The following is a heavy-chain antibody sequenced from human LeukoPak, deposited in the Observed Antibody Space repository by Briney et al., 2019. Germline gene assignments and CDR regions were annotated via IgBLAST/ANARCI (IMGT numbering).Heavy chain of an antibody. CDR1: GFTFTNYS. D-gene: IGHD3-10*01. Sequence: GGSLRLSCAASGFTFTNYSMNWVRQTPGKGLEWVSSISSSSTYKYYADSVKGRLTISRDNARNSLYLQMNSLRVDDTAVYYCYPHYYGSGNLNWFDPWGQGTLVTVSS. V-gene: IGHV3-21*01. CDR2: ISSSSTYK. J-gene: IGHJ5*02. CDR3: YPHYYGSGNLNWFDP.